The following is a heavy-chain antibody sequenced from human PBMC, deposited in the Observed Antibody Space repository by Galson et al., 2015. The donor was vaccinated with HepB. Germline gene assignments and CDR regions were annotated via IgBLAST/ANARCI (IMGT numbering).Heavy chain of an antibody. CDR2: FDPEDGER. V-gene: IGHV1-24*01. J-gene: IGHJ6*02. D-gene: IGHD3-10*01. Sequence: SVTVSCKVSGYTLTELSMHWVRQAPGKGLEWMGTFDPEDGERIYAQKFQGRVTMTEDTSTDTAYMELSSLRSEDTAVYYCTTEHTMVLGIILNLSGMDVWGQGTTVTVSS. CDR1: GYTLTELS. CDR3: TTEHTMVLGIILNLSGMDV.